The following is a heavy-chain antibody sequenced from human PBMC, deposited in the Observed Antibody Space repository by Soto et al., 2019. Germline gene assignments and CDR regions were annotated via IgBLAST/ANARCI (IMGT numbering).Heavy chain of an antibody. CDR3: GAGGGGGGSSPVGY. CDR2: IVVGSGNT. Sequence: SVKVSCKASGFTFTSYAMQWVRQARGQRLEWIGWIVVGSGNTNYAQKFQERVTITRDMSTSTAYMELSSLRSEDTAVYYCGAGGGGGGSSPVGYWGQGTLVTVAS. J-gene: IGHJ4*02. D-gene: IGHD2-15*01. V-gene: IGHV1-58*02. CDR1: GFTFTSYA.